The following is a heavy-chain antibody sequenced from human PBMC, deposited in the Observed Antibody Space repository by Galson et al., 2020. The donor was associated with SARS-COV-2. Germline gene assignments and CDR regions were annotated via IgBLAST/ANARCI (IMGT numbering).Heavy chain of an antibody. CDR3: ARDVSGGASDI. CDR1: GFTFTNYA. J-gene: IGHJ3*02. V-gene: IGHV3-30*04. D-gene: IGHD1-26*01. Sequence: QLGESLKISCEASGFTFTNYAIHWVRQAPGKGLEWVAVISHDGRIEVYADSVKGRFTISRDNSENMLFLQMDSLRADDTAVYYCARDVSGGASDIWGQGTMVTVSS. CDR2: ISHDGRIE.